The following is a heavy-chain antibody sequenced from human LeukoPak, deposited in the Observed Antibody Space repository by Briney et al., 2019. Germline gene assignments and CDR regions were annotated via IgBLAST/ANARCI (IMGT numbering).Heavy chain of an antibody. D-gene: IGHD2-15*01. J-gene: IGHJ6*03. V-gene: IGHV1-69*01. CDR2: IIPIFGTA. CDR3: AHTAVVAAALEYYYYYMDV. CDR1: GGTFSSYA. Sequence: SVKVSCKASGGTFSSYAISWVRQAPGQGLEWMGGIIPIFGTANYAQKFQGRVTIAADESTSTAYMELSSLRSEDTAVYYCAHTAVVAAALEYYYYYMDVWGKGTTVTVSS.